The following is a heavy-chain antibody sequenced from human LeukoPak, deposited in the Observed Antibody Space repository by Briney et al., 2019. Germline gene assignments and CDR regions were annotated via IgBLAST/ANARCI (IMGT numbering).Heavy chain of an antibody. J-gene: IGHJ4*02. CDR3: VIVNYGGYAN. CDR2: ITSNGGST. CDR1: GFTLSTYP. V-gene: IGHV3-64D*06. Sequence: PGGSLRLSCSASGFTLSTYPMHWVRQAPGKGLEYVSAITSNGGSTYYADSVKGRFTISRDNSKNTLYLQMISLRTEDTAVYYCVIVNYGGYANWGQGTLVTVSS. D-gene: IGHD4/OR15-4a*01.